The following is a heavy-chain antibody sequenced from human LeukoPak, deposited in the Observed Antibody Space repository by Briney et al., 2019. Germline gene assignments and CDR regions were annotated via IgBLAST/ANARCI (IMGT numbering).Heavy chain of an antibody. J-gene: IGHJ4*02. V-gene: IGHV3-11*01. D-gene: IGHD3-10*01. CDR2: ISSSGSTI. Sequence: GGSLRLSCAASGFTFSDYYMSWIRQAPGKGLEWVSYISSSGSTIYYADSVKGRFTISRDNAKNSLYLQMNSLRDEDTAVYYCARGRVRITMVRGALGYWGQGTLVTVSS. CDR3: ARGRVRITMVRGALGY. CDR1: GFTFSDYY.